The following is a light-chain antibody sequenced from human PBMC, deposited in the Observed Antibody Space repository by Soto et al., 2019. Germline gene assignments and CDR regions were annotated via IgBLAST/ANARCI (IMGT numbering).Light chain of an antibody. CDR1: SSDGGGYNY. CDR3: SSYTSSNTWV. J-gene: IGLJ3*02. V-gene: IGLV2-14*01. CDR2: EVS. Sequence: QSALTQPASVSGSPGQSITISCTGTSSDGGGYNYVSWYQQHPGKVPRLMIYEVSNRPSGLSNRFSGSKSDNTASLTISGLQAEDEADYYCSSYTSSNTWVFGGGTKLTVL.